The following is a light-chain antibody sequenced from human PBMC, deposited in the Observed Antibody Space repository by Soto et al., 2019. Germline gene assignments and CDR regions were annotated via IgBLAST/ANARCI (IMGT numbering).Light chain of an antibody. CDR2: AAS. J-gene: IGKJ4*01. V-gene: IGKV1-9*01. CDR3: QQLNSYPRVT. CDR1: QGISSY. Sequence: DSQLSQSPSFVSASVGDRVTITCRASQGISSYLAWYQQKPGKAPKLLIYAASTLQSGVPSRFSGSGSGTEFTLTISSLQPEDFATYYCQQLNSYPRVTFGGGTKVEIK.